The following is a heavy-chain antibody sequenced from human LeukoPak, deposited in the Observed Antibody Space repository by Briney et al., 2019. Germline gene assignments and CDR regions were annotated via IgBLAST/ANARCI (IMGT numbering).Heavy chain of an antibody. V-gene: IGHV4-4*07. CDR3: ARDARYHGSGSYYNRLDY. J-gene: IGHJ4*02. CDR2: IYASGST. CDR1: GGSISSYY. D-gene: IGHD3-10*01. Sequence: SETLSLTCNVSGGSISSYYWSWIRQPAGEGLEWIRRIYASGSTNYNPSLKSRVTMSVDTSKNQFSLKLSSVTAADTAVYYCARDARYHGSGSYYNRLDYWGPGTLVTVSS.